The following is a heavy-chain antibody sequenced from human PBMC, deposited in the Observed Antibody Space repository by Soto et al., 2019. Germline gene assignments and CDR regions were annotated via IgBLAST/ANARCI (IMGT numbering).Heavy chain of an antibody. CDR3: ARDGAGQQLAPSDY. J-gene: IGHJ4*02. CDR1: GFTFSSYG. Sequence: QVQLVESGGGVVQPGRSLRLSCAASGFTFSSYGMHWVRQAPGKGLEWVAVIWYDGSNKYYADSVKGRFTISRDNSKNPLYLQRNGLGAEDRAVYYWARDGAGQQLAPSDYGGQGTLVTVSS. V-gene: IGHV3-33*01. CDR2: IWYDGSNK. D-gene: IGHD6-13*01.